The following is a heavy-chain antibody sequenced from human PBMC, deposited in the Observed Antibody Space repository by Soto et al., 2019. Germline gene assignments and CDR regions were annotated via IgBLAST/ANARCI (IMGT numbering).Heavy chain of an antibody. J-gene: IGHJ6*02. V-gene: IGHV4-34*01. D-gene: IGHD3-3*01. Sequence: PSETLSLTCAVYGGSFSGYYWSWIRQPPGEGLEWIGEINHSGSTNYNPSLKSRVTISVDTSKNQFSLKLSSVTAADTAVYYCARVEGVLRFFRVGRSGMDVWGQGTTVTVSS. CDR3: ARVEGVLRFFRVGRSGMDV. CDR2: INHSGST. CDR1: GGSFSGYY.